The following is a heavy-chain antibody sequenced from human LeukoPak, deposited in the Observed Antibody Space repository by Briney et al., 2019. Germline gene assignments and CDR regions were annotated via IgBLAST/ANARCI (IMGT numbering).Heavy chain of an antibody. CDR3: ANDMGVTAAGPVDC. J-gene: IGHJ4*02. Sequence: GGSLRLSCAASGFTFSSYWMSWVRQAPGKGLEWVSGISWNSGTIDYADSVKGRFIISRDNAKNSLYLQMNSLRPEDTPLYYCANDMGVTAAGPVDCWGQGTLVTVSS. D-gene: IGHD6-13*01. V-gene: IGHV3-9*01. CDR2: ISWNSGTI. CDR1: GFTFSSYW.